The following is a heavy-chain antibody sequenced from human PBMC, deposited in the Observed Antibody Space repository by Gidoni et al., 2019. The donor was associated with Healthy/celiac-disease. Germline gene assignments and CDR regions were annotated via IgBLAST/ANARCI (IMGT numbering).Heavy chain of an antibody. J-gene: IGHJ4*02. Sequence: QVQLVASGGGVVQPGRSLRLSCAAPGFTFRSYAMHWVRQAPGKGLEWVAVISYDGRNKYYADSVKGRFTISRDKSKNTLYLQMNSLRAEDTAVYYCARTIAGSVDYWGQGTLVTVSS. CDR1: GFTFRSYA. V-gene: IGHV3-30*04. CDR3: ARTIAGSVDY. D-gene: IGHD6-13*01. CDR2: ISYDGRNK.